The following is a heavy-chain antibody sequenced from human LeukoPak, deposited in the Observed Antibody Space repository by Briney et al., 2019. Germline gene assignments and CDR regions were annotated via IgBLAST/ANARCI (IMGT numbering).Heavy chain of an antibody. V-gene: IGHV1-2*06. D-gene: IGHD6-13*01. Sequence: ASVKVSYRASGFTFTAYDLHWVRQAPGHGPEWMGRINTNSGDTNYGQKFQDRVTMTRDTSISTVYMELSRLTSDDTAVYYCARDRLSAAGRGGWGPGTLVTVSS. CDR1: GFTFTAYD. CDR3: ARDRLSAAGRGG. CDR2: INTNSGDT. J-gene: IGHJ4*02.